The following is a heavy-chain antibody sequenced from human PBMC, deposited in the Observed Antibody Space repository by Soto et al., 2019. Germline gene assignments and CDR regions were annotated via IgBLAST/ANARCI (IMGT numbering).Heavy chain of an antibody. CDR2: IIPILGIA. Sequence: GASVKVSCKASRGTFNISTISWVLQAPGQGLEWMGRIIPILGIANYAQKFQGRVTITADKSTSTAYMELSSLRSEDTAVYYCARESGLYGSGSYYNGGTAFDIWGQGTMVTVSS. CDR1: RGTFNIST. V-gene: IGHV1-69*04. J-gene: IGHJ3*02. CDR3: ARESGLYGSGSYYNGGTAFDI. D-gene: IGHD3-10*01.